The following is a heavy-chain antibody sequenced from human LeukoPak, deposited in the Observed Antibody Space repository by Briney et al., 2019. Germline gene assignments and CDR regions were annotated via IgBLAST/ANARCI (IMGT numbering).Heavy chain of an antibody. J-gene: IGHJ4*02. D-gene: IGHD7-27*01. CDR3: ATSRPNWGFDY. V-gene: IGHV1-8*01. CDR2: MSPSSGNT. Sequence: ASVKVSCKASGYTFTIYDINWVRQAPGQRREGMGWMSPSSGNTGYAHKFQGRVTMTRSTAISTAYMELSSLRSEDTAVYYCATSRPNWGFDYWGQGTLVTVSS. CDR1: GYTFTIYD.